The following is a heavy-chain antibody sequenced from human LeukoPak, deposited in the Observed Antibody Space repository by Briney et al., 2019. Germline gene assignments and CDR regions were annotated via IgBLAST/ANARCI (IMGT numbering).Heavy chain of an antibody. CDR3: AISSHPARYYFDY. J-gene: IGHJ4*02. CDR1: GGSISSYY. Sequence: SETLSLICTVSGGSISSYYWSWIRQPPGKGLEWIGYIYYSGSTNYNPSLKSRVTISVDTSKNQFSLKLSSVTAADTAVYYCAISSHPARYYFDYWGQGTLVTVSS. D-gene: IGHD6-6*01. V-gene: IGHV4-59*01. CDR2: IYYSGST.